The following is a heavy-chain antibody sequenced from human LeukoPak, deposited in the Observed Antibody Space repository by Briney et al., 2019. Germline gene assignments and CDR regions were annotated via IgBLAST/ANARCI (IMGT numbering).Heavy chain of an antibody. CDR1: GGSITSSNG. J-gene: IGHJ4*02. Sequence: PSETLSLTCTVSGGSITSSNGWSWVRQPPGKGLEWIGEIFHSGSTNYNSSLKSRVTISVDKSKNQFSLKLSSVTAADTAVYYCARGHLTVTTLYYWGQGTLVTVSS. CDR3: ARGHLTVTTLYY. D-gene: IGHD4-17*01. CDR2: IFHSGST. V-gene: IGHV4-4*02.